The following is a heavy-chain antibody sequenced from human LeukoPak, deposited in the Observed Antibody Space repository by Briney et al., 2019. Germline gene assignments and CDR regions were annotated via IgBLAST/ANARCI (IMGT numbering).Heavy chain of an antibody. J-gene: IGHJ4*02. V-gene: IGHV3-30*04. CDR1: GFSLRSYA. D-gene: IGHD1-26*01. CDR3: ARDKSYSYFDY. CDR2: ISYDGVNK. Sequence: PGRSLRLSCVASGFSLRSYAFHWVRQAPGRGLESVAVISYDGVNKFYSDSVKGRFTISRDDAENTVFLQMNGLRAEDTAVYYCARDKSYSYFDYWGQGTLVTVSS.